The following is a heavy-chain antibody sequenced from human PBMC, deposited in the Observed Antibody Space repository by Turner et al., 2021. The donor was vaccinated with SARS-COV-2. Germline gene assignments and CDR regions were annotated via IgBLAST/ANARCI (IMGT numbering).Heavy chain of an antibody. J-gene: IGHJ4*02. Sequence: QVRLQESGPGLVKPSQTLSPTCTLSAAPISIGGHYWSLIRQPPGKGMEWNGYIYNSGDTYNNPSLKSRVTISVDTSKNQFSLKLSYVTAADTAVYYCARYLYYYGAGSSHSFDYWGQGTLVTVSS. V-gene: IGHV4-31*03. CDR2: IYNSGDT. D-gene: IGHD3-10*01. CDR3: ARYLYYYGAGSSHSFDY. CDR1: AAPISIGGHY.